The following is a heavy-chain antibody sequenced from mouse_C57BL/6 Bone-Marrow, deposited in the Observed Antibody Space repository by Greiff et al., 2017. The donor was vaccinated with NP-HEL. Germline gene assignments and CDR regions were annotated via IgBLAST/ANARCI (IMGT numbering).Heavy chain of an antibody. CDR3: ARPFYYYARYFDV. Sequence: EVQRVESGGDLVKPGGSLKLSCAASGFTFSSYGMSWVRQTPDKRLEWVATISSGGSYTYYPDSVKGRFTISRDNAKNTLYLQMSSLKSEDTAMYYCARPFYYYARYFDVWGTGTTVTVSS. J-gene: IGHJ1*03. V-gene: IGHV5-6*01. CDR2: ISSGGSYT. D-gene: IGHD1-1*01. CDR1: GFTFSSYG.